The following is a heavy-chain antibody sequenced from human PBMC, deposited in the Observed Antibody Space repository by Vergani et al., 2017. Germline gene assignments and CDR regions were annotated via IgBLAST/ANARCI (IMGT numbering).Heavy chain of an antibody. J-gene: IGHJ6*03. CDR3: ARGLGYCRGGRCLIPILGYYYYMDV. D-gene: IGHD2-15*01. CDR1: GGSISSYY. Sequence: QVQLQESGPGLVKPSETLSLTCTVSGGSISSYYWSWIRQPPGKGLEWIGYIYYSGSTNYNPSLKSRVTISVDTAKNQFSRKLSSVTAADTAVYYCARGLGYCRGGRCLIPILGYYYYMDVWGKG. V-gene: IGHV4-59*01. CDR2: IYYSGST.